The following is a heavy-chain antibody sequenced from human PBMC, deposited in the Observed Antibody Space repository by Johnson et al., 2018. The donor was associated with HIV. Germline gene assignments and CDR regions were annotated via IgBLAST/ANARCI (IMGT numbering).Heavy chain of an antibody. V-gene: IGHV3-9*01. CDR1: GFIFDDFA. CDR3: ARVAWFAFDL. Sequence: VQLVESGGGLVQPGRSLRLSCAASGFIFDDFAMHWVRQVPGKGLEWVSGITSNSGSIDYADSVKGRFTISRDNAKNSLYLQMNSLRVEDTAVYYCARVAWFAFDLWGQGTMVTVSS. J-gene: IGHJ3*01. D-gene: IGHD3-10*01. CDR2: ITSNSGSI.